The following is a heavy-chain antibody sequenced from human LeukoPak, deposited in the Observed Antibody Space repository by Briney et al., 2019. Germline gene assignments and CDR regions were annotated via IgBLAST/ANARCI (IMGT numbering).Heavy chain of an antibody. V-gene: IGHV4-38-2*02. CDR1: GYSISSGYY. D-gene: IGHD2-8*01. CDR3: ARAVYCTNGVCYQHYFDY. J-gene: IGHJ4*02. Sequence: SETLSLTCTVSGYSISSGYYWGWIRQPPGKGLEWIGSINHSGTTYYNPSLKSRVTISVDTSKNQFSLKLSSVTAADTAFYSCARAVYCTNGVCYQHYFDYWGQGTLVTVSP. CDR2: INHSGTT.